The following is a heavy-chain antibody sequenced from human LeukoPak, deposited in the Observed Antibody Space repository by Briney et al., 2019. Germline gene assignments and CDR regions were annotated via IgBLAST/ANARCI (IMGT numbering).Heavy chain of an antibody. CDR2: IYYSGST. CDR3: ARVVTMVDMDV. D-gene: IGHD3-10*01. V-gene: IGHV4-31*03. CDR1: GGSISSDGYY. J-gene: IGHJ6*02. Sequence: PSETLSLTCTVSGGSISSDGYYWTWIRQHPGKGLEWIGYIYYSGSTYYNPSLKSRLFISADTSENQFSLRLRSVTAADTAVYYCARVVTMVDMDVWGQGTTVTVSS.